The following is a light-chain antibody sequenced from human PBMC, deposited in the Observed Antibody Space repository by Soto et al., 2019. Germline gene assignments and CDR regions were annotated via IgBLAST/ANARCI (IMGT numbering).Light chain of an antibody. J-gene: IGKJ4*01. CDR2: DAS. V-gene: IGKV3-11*01. Sequence: EIVLTQSPATLSLSPGESASLSCRASQSVGTFLAWYQQKPGQAPRLLIYDASNRATGIPLRFSGSGSGTDFTLSISNLEPEDFAVYYCQQSSNWPPLTFGGGTKVEIK. CDR3: QQSSNWPPLT. CDR1: QSVGTF.